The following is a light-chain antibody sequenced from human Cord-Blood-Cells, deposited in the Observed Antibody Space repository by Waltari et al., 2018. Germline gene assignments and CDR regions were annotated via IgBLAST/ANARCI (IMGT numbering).Light chain of an antibody. CDR2: GNS. J-gene: IGLJ2*01. CDR1: SPNIGAGYA. CDR3: QSYDSSLSVV. Sequence: QSVLTQPPSVSGAPGQRVTIPCPGSSPNIGAGYAVHWYQQLPGTAPKLLIYGNSNRPSGVPDRFSGSKSGTSASLAITGLQAEDEADYYCQSYDSSLSVVFGGGTKLTVL. V-gene: IGLV1-40*01.